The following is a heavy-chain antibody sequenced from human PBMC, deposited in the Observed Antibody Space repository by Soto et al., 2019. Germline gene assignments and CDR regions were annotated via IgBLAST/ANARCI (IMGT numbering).Heavy chain of an antibody. Sequence: ASVKVSCKASGYTFTGYYMHWVRQAPGQGLEWMGWINPNSGGTNYAQKFQGRVTMTEDTSTDTAYMELSSLRSEDTAVYYGETAAVPRDYDFWSGYRLYGMDVWGQGTTVTVSS. D-gene: IGHD3-3*01. CDR3: ETAAVPRDYDFWSGYRLYGMDV. V-gene: IGHV1-2*02. CDR2: INPNSGGT. CDR1: GYTFTGYY. J-gene: IGHJ6*02.